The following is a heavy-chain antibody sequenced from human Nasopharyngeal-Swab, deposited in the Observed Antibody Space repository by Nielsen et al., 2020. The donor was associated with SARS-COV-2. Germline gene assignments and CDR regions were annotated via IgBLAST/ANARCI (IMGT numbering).Heavy chain of an antibody. D-gene: IGHD1-26*01. J-gene: IGHJ6*02. Sequence: NVSYKASGYNFASYWTFWVRQMPGRGLEWMGIIYPGDSDTRYSPSFQGQVTISVDKSINTAFLHSSSLKASDIATYYCARSGTYYGMDVWGQGTTVIVSS. V-gene: IGHV5-51*01. CDR1: GYNFASYW. CDR3: ARSGTYYGMDV. CDR2: IYPGDSDT.